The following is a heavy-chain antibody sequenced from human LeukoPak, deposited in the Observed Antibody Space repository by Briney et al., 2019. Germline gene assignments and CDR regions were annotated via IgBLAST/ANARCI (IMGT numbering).Heavy chain of an antibody. V-gene: IGHV3-23*01. CDR3: AKQRGIYMYRPFED. CDR1: GFTFTSYG. Sequence: GGSLRLSCAASGFTFTSYGVSWVRQAPGKGLEWVSTITGSGGSTYYADSVKGRFTISRDNAKNTLYLQMNSLRAEDTAIYYCAKQRGIYMYRPFEDWGQGTLVTVSS. CDR2: ITGSGGST. D-gene: IGHD2/OR15-2a*01. J-gene: IGHJ4*02.